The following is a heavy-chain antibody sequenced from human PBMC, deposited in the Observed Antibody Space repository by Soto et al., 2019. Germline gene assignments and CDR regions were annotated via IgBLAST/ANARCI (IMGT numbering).Heavy chain of an antibody. D-gene: IGHD6-13*01. J-gene: IGHJ4*02. CDR1: GFTFSSYA. CDR3: ARDSGSSSSWSLILDY. CDR2: ISYDGSNK. V-gene: IGHV3-30-3*01. Sequence: GESLKISCAASGFTFSSYAMHWVRQAPGKGLEWVAVISYDGSNKYYADSVKGRFTISRDNSKNTLYLQMNSLRAEDTAVYYCARDSGSSSSWSLILDYWGQGTLVTVSS.